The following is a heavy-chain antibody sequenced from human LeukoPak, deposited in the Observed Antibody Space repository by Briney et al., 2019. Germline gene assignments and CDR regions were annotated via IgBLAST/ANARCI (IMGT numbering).Heavy chain of an antibody. CDR3: ARDPGYCSSTSCYKTYYYYYMDV. CDR2: INSDGSST. D-gene: IGHD2-2*02. CDR1: GFTFSSYW. V-gene: IGHV3-74*01. Sequence: PGGSLRLSCAASGFTFSSYWMHWVRQAPGKGLVWVSRINSDGSSTSYADSVKGRFTISRDNAKNTLYLQMNSLRAEDTAVYYCARDPGYCSSTSCYKTYYYYYMDVWGKGTTVTVSS. J-gene: IGHJ6*03.